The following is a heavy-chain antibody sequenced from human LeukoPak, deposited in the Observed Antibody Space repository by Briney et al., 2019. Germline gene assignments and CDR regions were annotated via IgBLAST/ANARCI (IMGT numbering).Heavy chain of an antibody. J-gene: IGHJ5*02. CDR1: GYTFITYY. D-gene: IGHD1-14*01. CDR3: ARAWRYTDWFDP. V-gene: IGHV1-46*01. Sequence: ASVKVSCKASGYTFITYYIHWVRQAPGQGLEWMGVINPSGAITTYAQEFQGRVTMTRDTSTSTVYMELSSLRSDDTAVYYCARAWRYTDWFDPWGQGTLVTVSS. CDR2: INPSGAIT.